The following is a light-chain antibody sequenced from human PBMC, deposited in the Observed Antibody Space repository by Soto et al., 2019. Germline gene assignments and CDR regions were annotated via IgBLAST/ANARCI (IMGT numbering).Light chain of an antibody. V-gene: IGKV3-20*01. Sequence: EIVLTQSPGTLSLSPWERATLSCRASQSVSRSYLAWYQQKPGQAPRLLIYGASSRATGIPDRFSGSGSGTDFTLTISSLQPDDSATYYCQQYKSYSPRTFGQGTKVDIK. CDR3: QQYKSYSPRT. CDR2: GAS. CDR1: QSVSRSY. J-gene: IGKJ1*01.